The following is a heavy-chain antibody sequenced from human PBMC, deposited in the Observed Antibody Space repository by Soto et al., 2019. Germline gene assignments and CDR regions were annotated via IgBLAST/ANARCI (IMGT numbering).Heavy chain of an antibody. D-gene: IGHD3-16*01. CDR1: GFTFSSYG. CDR3: AREGDKYYFAS. J-gene: IGHJ4*02. CDR2: IWYDGSNK. V-gene: IGHV3-33*01. Sequence: QVQLVESGGGVVQPGRSLRLSCAASGFTFSSYGMHWVRQAPGKGLEWVAAIWYDGSNKYYADSVKGRFTISRDNSKKTLYLEVNSMRAEDTAVYYCAREGDKYYFASSGEGPLVTVSS.